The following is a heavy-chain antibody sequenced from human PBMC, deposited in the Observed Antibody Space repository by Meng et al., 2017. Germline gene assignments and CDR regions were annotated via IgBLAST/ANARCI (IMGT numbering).Heavy chain of an antibody. CDR1: GFIYSKYE. V-gene: IGHV3-30*16. J-gene: IGHJ4*02. CDR2: ITKDGSRK. Sequence: QDQVVYGLEDVVPSVKYLTPSCGASGFIYSKYEMHWVRHAPGKGLGWLAFITKDGSRKYYLGSVWGRFTISRDNSKNTLYLEMNSLRSEDTALYYCARDFDYWGQGTLVTVSS. CDR3: ARDFDY.